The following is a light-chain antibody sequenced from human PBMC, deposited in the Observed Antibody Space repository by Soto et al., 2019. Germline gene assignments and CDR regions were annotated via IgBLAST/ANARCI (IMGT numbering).Light chain of an antibody. CDR2: DAS. CDR3: QQYEILPRT. Sequence: DIQVTQSPSSLSASVGDRVTITCQASRDITNYLNWYQQRPGRAPKLLIYDASTLEAGVPSRFSGTGSGTDFTFTINSLQPEDVATYYCQQYEILPRTFGQGTKVDIK. J-gene: IGKJ1*01. CDR1: RDITNY. V-gene: IGKV1-33*01.